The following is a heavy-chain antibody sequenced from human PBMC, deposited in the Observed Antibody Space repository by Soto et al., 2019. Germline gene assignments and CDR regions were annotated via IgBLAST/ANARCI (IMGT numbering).Heavy chain of an antibody. V-gene: IGHV4-4*02. CDR3: ARGFSFSDNSDNDRIYFYYGLNV. D-gene: IGHD2-15*01. Sequence: PSETLSLTCDVSGGSITTGHWWTWVRQSPGKGLEWIGEIYQSGITNYNPSLNSRLSISMDQSKNQFSLKLISVTAADTALYFCARGFSFSDNSDNDRIYFYYGLNVWGQGTTVTVSS. CDR1: GGSITTGHW. CDR2: IYQSGIT. J-gene: IGHJ6*02.